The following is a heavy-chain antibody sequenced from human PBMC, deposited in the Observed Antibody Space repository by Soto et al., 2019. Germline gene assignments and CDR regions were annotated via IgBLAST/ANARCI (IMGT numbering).Heavy chain of an antibody. CDR3: AKEYGAGVKP. D-gene: IGHD1-26*01. CDR2: IFPLLAMV. CDR1: GGDLTNSG. V-gene: IGHV1-69*04. J-gene: IGHJ4*01. Sequence: QVHLVQSGAEMKKPGSSVKVSCKVSGGDLTNSGISWVRQAPGQGLEWMGGIFPLLAMVDYSQKFQGRVTITADESRNTAYIDPGSLKSEGTAASYCAKEYGAGVKPWGDGTVVIVSS.